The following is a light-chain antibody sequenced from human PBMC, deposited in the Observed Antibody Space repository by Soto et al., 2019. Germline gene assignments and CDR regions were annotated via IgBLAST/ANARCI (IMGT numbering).Light chain of an antibody. CDR3: HQRQSWPRT. Sequence: EIVMTQSPATLSVSPGDRATLSCSASHSAVSNLAWYQQKPRQAPRLLIYGASTRATGIPARFSASGYGTDFTLTISDVQPEDFALYYCHQRQSWPRTVGQGTKVDSK. V-gene: IGKV3-15*01. CDR1: HSAVSN. J-gene: IGKJ1*01. CDR2: GAS.